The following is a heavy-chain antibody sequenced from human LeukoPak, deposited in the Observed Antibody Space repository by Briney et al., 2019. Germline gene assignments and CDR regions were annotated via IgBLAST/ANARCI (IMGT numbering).Heavy chain of an antibody. CDR3: ARATSGTSYEY. CDR1: GFTFRNYW. D-gene: IGHD3-10*01. Sequence: PGGSLRLSCAASGFTFRNYWMHWVRQAPGKGLVWVSSIEGDGSRTNYADSVKGRFTISRDNAGNTLYLQMNSLRGEDTAVYFCARATSGTSYEYWGQGTLVTVSS. CDR2: IEGDGSRT. V-gene: IGHV3-74*01. J-gene: IGHJ4*02.